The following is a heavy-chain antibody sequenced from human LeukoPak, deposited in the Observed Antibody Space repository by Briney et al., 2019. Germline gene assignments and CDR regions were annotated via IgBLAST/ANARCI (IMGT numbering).Heavy chain of an antibody. D-gene: IGHD3-10*01. J-gene: IGHJ4*02. Sequence: PGGSLRLSCAASGFTFSIYAMRWVRQAPGEGLEWVSAISGSGSNTYYADSVKGRFTISRDNSKNTLYLQMNSLRAEDTAVYYCANRGPYYFDNWGQGTLVTVSS. CDR2: ISGSGSNT. CDR3: ANRGPYYFDN. CDR1: GFTFSIYA. V-gene: IGHV3-23*01.